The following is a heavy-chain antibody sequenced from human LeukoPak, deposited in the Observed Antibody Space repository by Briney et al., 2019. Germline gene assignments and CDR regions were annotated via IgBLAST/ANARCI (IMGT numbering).Heavy chain of an antibody. CDR3: ASIYCSGGSCYGFDY. CDR2: IYYSGST. Sequence: SETLSLTCTVSGGSISSSSYYWGWIRQPPGKGLEWIGSIYYSGSTYYNPSLKSRVTISVDTSKNQFSLKLGPVTAADTAVYYCASIYCSGGSCYGFDYWGQGTLVTVSS. J-gene: IGHJ4*02. V-gene: IGHV4-39*01. D-gene: IGHD2-15*01. CDR1: GGSISSSSYY.